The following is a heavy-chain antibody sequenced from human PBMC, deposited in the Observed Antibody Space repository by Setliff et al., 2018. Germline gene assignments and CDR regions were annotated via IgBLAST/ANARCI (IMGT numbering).Heavy chain of an antibody. CDR2: ISSSGRTI. Sequence: AGGSLRLSCAASGFTFSSYEMNWVRQAPGKGLEWLSYISSSGRTIYYADSVKGRFPISRDNAKNSLYLQVNSLRAEDTAVYYCAGKSVVIARWDKYFDYWGQGTLVTVSS. D-gene: IGHD2-21*01. V-gene: IGHV3-48*03. J-gene: IGHJ4*02. CDR1: GFTFSSYE. CDR3: AGKSVVIARWDKYFDY.